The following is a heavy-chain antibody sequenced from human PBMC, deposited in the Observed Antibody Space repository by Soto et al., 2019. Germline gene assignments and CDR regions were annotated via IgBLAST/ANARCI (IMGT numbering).Heavy chain of an antibody. V-gene: IGHV3-33*08. Sequence: GGSLRLSCPASGFTFTNYAMNWVRQAPGKGLEWVAVIWYDGSNKYYADSLKSRVTISVDTSKNQFSLKLSSVTAADTAVYYCARSYGDFTLWFDPWGQGTLVTVSS. CDR2: IWYDGSNK. D-gene: IGHD4-17*01. CDR1: GFTFTNYA. CDR3: ARSYGDFTLWFDP. J-gene: IGHJ5*02.